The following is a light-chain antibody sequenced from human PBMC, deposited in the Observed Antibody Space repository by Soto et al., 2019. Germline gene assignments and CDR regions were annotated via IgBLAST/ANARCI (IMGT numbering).Light chain of an antibody. Sequence: IQMTQFPSTLSASVGDRVTITCRASQSISDWLAWYQQKPGKAPNLLIYDASSLESGVPSRFSGSGSGTEFTLTITSPQPDDFATYFCQQYNSYSWTFGQGTKVDIK. CDR3: QQYNSYSWT. CDR2: DAS. J-gene: IGKJ1*01. CDR1: QSISDW. V-gene: IGKV1-5*01.